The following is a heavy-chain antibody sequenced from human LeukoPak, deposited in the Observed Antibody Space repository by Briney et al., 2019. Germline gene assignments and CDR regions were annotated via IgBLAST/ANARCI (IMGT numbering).Heavy chain of an antibody. J-gene: IGHJ4*02. CDR1: GFSVSAHY. CDR2: LYTGGDT. D-gene: IGHD3-10*01. CDR3: ARGPGSRGIFDY. V-gene: IGHV3-53*01. Sequence: PGGSLRLSCAVSGFSVSAHYMSWVRQAPGKGLECVPFLYTGGDTYYADSVKGRFTISRDNSKNTLYLQMNGLRAEDTAVYYCARGPGSRGIFDYWGQGTLVTVSS.